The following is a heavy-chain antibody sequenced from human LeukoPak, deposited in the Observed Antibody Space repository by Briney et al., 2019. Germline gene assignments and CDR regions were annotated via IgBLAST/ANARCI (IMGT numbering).Heavy chain of an antibody. CDR1: GDSFSNFY. V-gene: IGHV4-4*09. CDR3: ARRRGGYGEGEFPF. CDR2: IDPSGAT. Sequence: SETLSLTCSVSGDSFSNFYWSWIRQPPGKGLEWIGRIDPSGATTYNPSLSSRVTISADTSGSQFSLKLTSVTAADTAVYYCARRRGGYGEGEFPFWGQGILVAVSA. J-gene: IGHJ4*02. D-gene: IGHD4-17*01.